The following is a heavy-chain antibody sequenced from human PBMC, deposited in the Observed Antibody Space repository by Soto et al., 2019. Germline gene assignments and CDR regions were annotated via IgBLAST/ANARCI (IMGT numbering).Heavy chain of an antibody. V-gene: IGHV3-23*01. J-gene: IGHJ4*02. Sequence: EVQLLESGGGLVQPGGSLRLSCAASGFTFSSYAMSWVRQAPGKGLEWVLAISGSGGSTYYADSVKGRFTISRDNSKNTLYLQMNSLRAEDTAVYYCAKGGSVVVPAVYYFDYWGQGTLVTVSS. CDR2: ISGSGGST. D-gene: IGHD2-2*01. CDR3: AKGGSVVVPAVYYFDY. CDR1: GFTFSSYA.